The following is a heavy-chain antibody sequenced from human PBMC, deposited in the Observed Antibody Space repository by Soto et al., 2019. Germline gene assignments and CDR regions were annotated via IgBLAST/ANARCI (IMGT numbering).Heavy chain of an antibody. V-gene: IGHV1-18*01. J-gene: IGHJ4*02. CDR2: ISAYNGNT. CDR1: GYTFTSYA. Sequence: ASVKVSCKASGYTFTSYAIHWVRQAPGQRLEWMGWISAYNGNTHYAQKLQGRVTMTTDTSTSTAYMELRSLRSDDTAVYYCARDLNSGLTDYWGQGTLVTVSS. D-gene: IGHD6-19*01. CDR3: ARDLNSGLTDY.